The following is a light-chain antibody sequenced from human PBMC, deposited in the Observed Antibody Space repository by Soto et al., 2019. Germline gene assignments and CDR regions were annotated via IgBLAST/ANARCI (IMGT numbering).Light chain of an antibody. CDR2: DDS. CDR1: NIESKS. Sequence: SYELTQPPSVSVAPGQTARITCGGSNIESKSVHWYQQKPRQAPVLAVYDDSDRPSGIPERFSGSHSGNTATLTISGVEAGDEADYYCQVWDRSSDHYVFGTGTKLTVL. V-gene: IGLV3-21*02. CDR3: QVWDRSSDHYV. J-gene: IGLJ1*01.